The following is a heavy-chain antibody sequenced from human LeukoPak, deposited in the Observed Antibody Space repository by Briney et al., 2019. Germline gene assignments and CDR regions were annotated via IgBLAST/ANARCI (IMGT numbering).Heavy chain of an antibody. Sequence: PSQTLSLTCTVSGGSISSGGYCWSWIRQHPGKGLEWIGYIYYSGSTYYNPSLKSRVTISVDTSKNQFSLKLSSVTAADTAVYYCAGSVGHRNYYGSGRSTYFDPWGQGTLVTVSS. CDR1: GGSISSGGYC. J-gene: IGHJ5*02. D-gene: IGHD3-10*01. CDR3: AGSVGHRNYYGSGRSTYFDP. CDR2: IYYSGST. V-gene: IGHV4-31*03.